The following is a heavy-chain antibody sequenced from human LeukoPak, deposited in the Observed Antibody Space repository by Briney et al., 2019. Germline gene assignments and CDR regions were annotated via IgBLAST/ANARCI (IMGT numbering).Heavy chain of an antibody. J-gene: IGHJ4*02. CDR3: GKDGPVISY. CDR2: ISGDGSVT. Sequence: PGGSLRLSCAASGFAFDVFGMHWVREAPGKGLEWVSFISGDGSVTYYTDSLKGRFTVSRDNSKNSLYLQMGSLRAEDTALYYCGKDGPVISYWGQGTVVTVSS. CDR1: GFAFDVFG. D-gene: IGHD2-21*01. V-gene: IGHV3-43*02.